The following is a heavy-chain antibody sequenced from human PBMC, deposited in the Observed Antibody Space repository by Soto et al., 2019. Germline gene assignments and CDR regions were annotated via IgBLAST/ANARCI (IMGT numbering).Heavy chain of an antibody. D-gene: IGHD3-10*01. J-gene: IGHJ3*02. CDR2: IYYSGRT. V-gene: IGHV4-31*03. Sequence: QVQLQESGPGLVKPSQTLSLTCTVSGGSISSGGYYWSWIRQHQGKGMEWIGYIYYSGRTYYNPSIKSRVTISVDTSKNQFSLKLSSVTAADTAVYYCASGGITMVRGGHAFDIWGQGTMVTVSS. CDR3: ASGGITMVRGGHAFDI. CDR1: GGSISSGGYY.